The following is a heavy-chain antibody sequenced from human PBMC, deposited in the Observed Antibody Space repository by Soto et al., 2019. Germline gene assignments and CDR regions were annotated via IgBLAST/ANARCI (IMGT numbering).Heavy chain of an antibody. CDR1: GYSFSDYF. V-gene: IGHV1-2*02. J-gene: IGHJ6*02. Sequence: QVQLVQSGAEVKKSGASVKVSCKPSGYSFSDYFIQWVRQAPGQGLEWVAWINPKTAATNYAKKFQGRASLTWDTSSTTVYMELSRLRPDDTAVYYCDRIKWGLNYHNGMDVWGQGTTVIVSS. CDR3: DRIKWGLNYHNGMDV. CDR2: INPKTAAT. D-gene: IGHD3-9*01.